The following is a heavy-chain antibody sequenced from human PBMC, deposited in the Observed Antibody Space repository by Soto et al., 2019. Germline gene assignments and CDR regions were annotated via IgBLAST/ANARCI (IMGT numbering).Heavy chain of an antibody. D-gene: IGHD4-17*01. CDR2: TYYRSKWYN. CDR3: ARERYGDYGRGTFDI. Sequence: SQTLSLTCAISGDSVSSNSAAWNWIRQSPSRGLEWLGRTYYRSKWYNDYAVSVKSRITINPDTSKNQLSMQLNSVTPEDTAVYYCARERYGDYGRGTFDIWGQGTMVTVSS. CDR1: GDSVSSNSAA. V-gene: IGHV6-1*01. J-gene: IGHJ3*02.